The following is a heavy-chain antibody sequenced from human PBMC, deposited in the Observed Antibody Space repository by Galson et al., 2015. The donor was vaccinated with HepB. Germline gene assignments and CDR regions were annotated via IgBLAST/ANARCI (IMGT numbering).Heavy chain of an antibody. D-gene: IGHD6-19*01. V-gene: IGHV3-33*01. CDR2: IWHDGSKK. CDR1: GLSFRSYG. J-gene: IGHJ5*02. Sequence: SLRLSCATSGLSFRSYGMHWVRQAPGKGLEWVAVIWHDGSKKSYGDSVKGRFTISRDNSKNTLYLQMNSLRVEDTAVYYCARDVGGREWLVPGWFDPWGQGTLVTVSS. CDR3: ARDVGGREWLVPGWFDP.